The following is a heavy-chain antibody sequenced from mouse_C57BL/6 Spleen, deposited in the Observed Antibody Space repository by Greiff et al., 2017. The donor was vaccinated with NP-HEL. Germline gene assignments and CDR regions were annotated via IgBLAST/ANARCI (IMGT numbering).Heavy chain of an antibody. V-gene: IGHV5-4*01. J-gene: IGHJ3*01. CDR3: AREGGLPPGFAY. CDR2: ISDGGSYT. Sequence: EVMLVESGGGLVKPGGSLKLSCAASGFTFSSYAMSWVRQTPEKRLEWVATISDGGSYTYYPDNVKGRFTISRDNAKNNLYLQMSHLKSEDTAMYYCAREGGLPPGFAYWGQGTLVTVSA. CDR1: GFTFSSYA. D-gene: IGHD5-5*01.